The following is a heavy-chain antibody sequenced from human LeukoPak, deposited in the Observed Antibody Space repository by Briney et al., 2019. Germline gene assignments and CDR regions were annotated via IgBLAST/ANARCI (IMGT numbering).Heavy chain of an antibody. J-gene: IGHJ1*01. CDR1: GFTFSTYA. V-gene: IGHV3-23*01. Sequence: GGSLRPSCAVYGFTFSTYAMGWVRQAPGKGLEWVSSISNVESRTYYADSVKGRFTMSRDNSENTLYLQMNSLRAEDTAVYYCAKGSNGYGGGPCGCSFWGHGTLVTVSS. CDR3: AKGSNGYGGGPCGCSF. D-gene: IGHD2-21*01. CDR2: ISNVESRT.